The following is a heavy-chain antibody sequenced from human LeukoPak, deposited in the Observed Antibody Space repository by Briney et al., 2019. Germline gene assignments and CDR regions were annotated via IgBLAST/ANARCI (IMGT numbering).Heavy chain of an antibody. V-gene: IGHV3-21*01. Sequence: GGSLRLSCAASGFTFSSNSMNWVRQAPGKGLEWVSYISSSNSYIYYADSVKGRFTISRDNAKNSLYLQMNSLRAEDTAVYYCARVRSGWYEDYWGQGTLVTVSS. CDR1: GFTFSSNS. J-gene: IGHJ4*02. D-gene: IGHD6-19*01. CDR3: ARVRSGWYEDY. CDR2: ISSSNSYI.